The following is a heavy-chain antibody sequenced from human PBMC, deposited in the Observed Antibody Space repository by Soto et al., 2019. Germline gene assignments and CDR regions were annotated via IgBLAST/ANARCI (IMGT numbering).Heavy chain of an antibody. J-gene: IGHJ4*02. CDR2: INHRGGT. CDR3: ARTPTYSASWYYPIDY. Sequence: SETLSLTCAVEGGSLNDNYWNWIRQSPGKGLEWIGEINHRGGTKYNPSLKSRVTISADTSKNQISLKLTSMTAADAAVYYCARTPTYSASWYYPIDYWGQGTPVTVSS. D-gene: IGHD6-13*01. CDR1: GGSLNDNY. V-gene: IGHV4-34*01.